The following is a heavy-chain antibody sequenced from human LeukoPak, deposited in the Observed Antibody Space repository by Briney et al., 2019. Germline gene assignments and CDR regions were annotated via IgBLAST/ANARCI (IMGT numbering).Heavy chain of an antibody. Sequence: PGESLRLSCAASGFTFSSYSMNWVRQAPGKGLEWVSSISSSSIYIYYADSVKGRFTISRDNAKNSLYLQMNSLRAEDTAVYYCARGGRDAFDIWGQGTMVTVSS. CDR1: GFTFSSYS. J-gene: IGHJ3*02. V-gene: IGHV3-21*01. CDR2: ISSSSIYI. CDR3: ARGGRDAFDI. D-gene: IGHD6-25*01.